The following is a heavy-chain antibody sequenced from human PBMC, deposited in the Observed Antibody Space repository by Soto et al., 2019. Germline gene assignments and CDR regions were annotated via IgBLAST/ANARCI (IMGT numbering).Heavy chain of an antibody. V-gene: IGHV4-39*01. D-gene: IGHD6-19*01. Sequence: SETLSLTCTVSGGSISNSSYLWGWIRQPPGKGLQWIGSVSHIGSTNYNPSLKSRLTVSVGTSKTQSSLRLNSVTAADTAVYYCSRIAVSGLLTGFDYWGQGILVTVS. CDR2: VSHIGST. J-gene: IGHJ4*02. CDR1: GGSISNSSYL. CDR3: SRIAVSGLLTGFDY.